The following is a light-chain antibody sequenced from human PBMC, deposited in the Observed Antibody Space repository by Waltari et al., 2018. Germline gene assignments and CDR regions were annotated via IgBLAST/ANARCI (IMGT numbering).Light chain of an antibody. CDR3: QQYSTTPLT. J-gene: IGKJ4*01. CDR1: QTVLYSSNNKNY. Sequence: DIVMTPSPDSLAVSLGERATINCKSSQTVLYSSNNKNYLAWYQQKPGQPPKLLIYWASTRESGVPDRFSGSGSGTDFTLTISSLQAEDVAVYYCQQYSTTPLTFGGGTKVEVK. V-gene: IGKV4-1*01. CDR2: WAS.